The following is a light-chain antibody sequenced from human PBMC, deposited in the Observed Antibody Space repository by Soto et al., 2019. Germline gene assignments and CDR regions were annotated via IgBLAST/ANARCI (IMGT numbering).Light chain of an antibody. CDR1: QSVSSR. J-gene: IGKJ4*01. CDR2: GAS. V-gene: IGKV3-15*01. CDR3: QQSYSMPLA. Sequence: EIVMTQSPATLSVSPGERVTLSCRASQSVSSRLAWYHQKPGQSPRLLIYGASSLQSGVPSRFSGSGSGTDFTLTISSLQPEDFVSYYCQQSYSMPLAFGGGTKVDIK.